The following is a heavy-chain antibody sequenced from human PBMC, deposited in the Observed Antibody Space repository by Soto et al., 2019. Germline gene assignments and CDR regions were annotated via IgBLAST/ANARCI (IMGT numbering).Heavy chain of an antibody. V-gene: IGHV3-7*01. CDR2: IKEDGSAK. Sequence: EVQLVESGGGLVQPGGSLRLSCAASGFTFSDYWMSWVRQTPEKGLEWVANIKEDGSAKYYVDSVKGRFTISRDNAKNSLYLQMNSLRAEDTAVYYCATETWYHFVFWGQGTLVTVSS. D-gene: IGHD6-13*01. J-gene: IGHJ4*02. CDR1: GFTFSDYW. CDR3: ATETWYHFVF.